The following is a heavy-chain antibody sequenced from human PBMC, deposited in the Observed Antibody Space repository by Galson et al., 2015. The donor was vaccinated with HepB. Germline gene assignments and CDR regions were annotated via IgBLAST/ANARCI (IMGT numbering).Heavy chain of an antibody. CDR1: GFTFSSSA. V-gene: IGHV3-23*01. CDR2: ISGSGGTT. Sequence: SLRLSCAASGFTFSSSAMTWVRQAPGKGLEWASYISGSGGTTYYADSVRGRFTISRDNSKNTLYLQMNSLRAEDTAVYYCAKDRWSYYFDYWGQGTLVTASS. D-gene: IGHD4-23*01. J-gene: IGHJ4*02. CDR3: AKDRWSYYFDY.